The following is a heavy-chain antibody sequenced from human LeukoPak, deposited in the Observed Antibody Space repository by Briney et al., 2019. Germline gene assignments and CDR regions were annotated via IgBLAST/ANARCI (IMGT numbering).Heavy chain of an antibody. J-gene: IGHJ4*02. Sequence: SETLSLTCAVYGGSFSGYYWSWIRQPPGKGLEWIGEINHSGSTNYNPSLKSRVTISVDTSKNQFSLKLSSVTAADTAVYYCARLAMITFGGVIRLDYWGQGTLVTVSS. CDR2: INHSGST. CDR1: GGSFSGYY. V-gene: IGHV4-34*01. D-gene: IGHD3-16*02. CDR3: ARLAMITFGGVIRLDY.